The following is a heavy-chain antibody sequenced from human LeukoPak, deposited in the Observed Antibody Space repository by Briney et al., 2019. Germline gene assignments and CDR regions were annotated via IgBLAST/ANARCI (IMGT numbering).Heavy chain of an antibody. V-gene: IGHV4-34*01. J-gene: IGHJ5*01. D-gene: IGHD3-10*01. CDR2: INKSGDT. Sequence: SETLSLTCAVYGGSFSAYYWNWIRQPPGKGLEWIGEINKSGDTKYSPSLESRLTISVDTSKNQFSFKLISVTAADTAVYYCARGPASGSHFAWFDCWGQGALVTVSS. CDR1: GGSFSAYY. CDR3: ARGPASGSHFAWFDC.